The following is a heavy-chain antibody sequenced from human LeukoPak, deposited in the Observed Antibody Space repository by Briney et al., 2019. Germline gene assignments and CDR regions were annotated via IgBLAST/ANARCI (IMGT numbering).Heavy chain of an antibody. Sequence: SGPTLVNPTQTLTLTCTFSGVSFSTPGVGVGWIRQPPGTALERLALIYWDDDNRYSPSLESRLTITQDTSKNQVVLTMTNMDPVDTATYYCAHRRVITGGAFDIWGQGTMVTVSS. CDR1: GVSFSTPGVG. CDR3: AHRRVITGGAFDI. V-gene: IGHV2-5*02. D-gene: IGHD3-10*01. J-gene: IGHJ3*02. CDR2: IYWDDDN.